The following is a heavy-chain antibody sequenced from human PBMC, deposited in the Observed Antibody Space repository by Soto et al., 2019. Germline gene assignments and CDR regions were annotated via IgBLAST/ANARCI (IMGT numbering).Heavy chain of an antibody. V-gene: IGHV1-18*01. CDR2: ISAYNGNT. CDR3: ARAVSHFDSYYHMDV. J-gene: IGHJ6*03. Sequence: QVQLVQSGAEVKKPGASVKVSCKTSGYTFTGFDISWVRQAPGQGLEWMGWISAYNGNTNYAQKRQGRVTMTTDTSTSTAYMELRSLRSDDTAVYYCARAVSHFDSYYHMDVWGKGTTVTVSS. CDR1: GYTFTGFD. D-gene: IGHD3-9*01.